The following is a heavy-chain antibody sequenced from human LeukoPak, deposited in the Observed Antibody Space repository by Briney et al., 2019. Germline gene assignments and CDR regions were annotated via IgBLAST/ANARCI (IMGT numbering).Heavy chain of an antibody. CDR2: ISGSGGST. CDR1: GFTFSSYA. V-gene: IGHV3-23*01. J-gene: IGHJ4*02. CDR3: AKDLGGYSSSSWQRYFDY. Sequence: PGGSLRLSCAASGFTFSSYAMSWVRQAPGKGLEWVSAISGSGGSTYYADSVKGRFTISRDNSKNTLYLLMNSLRAEDTAVYYCAKDLGGYSSSSWQRYFDYWGQGTLVTVSS. D-gene: IGHD6-13*01.